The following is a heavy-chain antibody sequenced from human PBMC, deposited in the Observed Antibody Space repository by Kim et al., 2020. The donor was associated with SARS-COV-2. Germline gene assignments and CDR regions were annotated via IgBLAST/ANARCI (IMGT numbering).Heavy chain of an antibody. V-gene: IGHV7-4-1*02. Sequence: YAQGFTGRFVFSLDTSVSTAYLQISSLKAEDTAVYYCARGYSGYEFPYDYWGQGTLVTVSS. J-gene: IGHJ4*02. CDR3: ARGYSGYEFPYDY. D-gene: IGHD5-12*01.